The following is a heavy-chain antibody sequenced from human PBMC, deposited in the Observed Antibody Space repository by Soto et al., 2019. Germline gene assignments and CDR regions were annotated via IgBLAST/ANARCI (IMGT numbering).Heavy chain of an antibody. CDR2: IYPGDSDT. D-gene: IGHD4-17*01. V-gene: IGHV5-51*01. J-gene: IGHJ6*02. CDR3: ARSYGDYVLRAYYGMDV. Sequence: PGESLKISCKGSGYSFTSYWIGWVRQMPGKGLEWMGVIYPGDSDTRYSPSFQGQVTISADKSISTAYLQWSSLKASDTAMYYCARSYGDYVLRAYYGMDVWGQGTTVTVS. CDR1: GYSFTSYW.